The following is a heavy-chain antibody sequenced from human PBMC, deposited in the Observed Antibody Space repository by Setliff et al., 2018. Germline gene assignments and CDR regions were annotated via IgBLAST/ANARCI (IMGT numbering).Heavy chain of an antibody. CDR3: ARDSSGWSGFSRLVGVYYYYMDV. D-gene: IGHD6-19*01. CDR1: GYTFTRYA. J-gene: IGHJ6*03. V-gene: IGHV7-4-1*02. CDR2: TNTNTGNP. Sequence: ASVKVSCKASGYTFTRYAMNWVRQAPGQGLEWMGWTNTNTGNPTYAQGFTGRFVFSLDTSVSTAYLQISSLKAEDTAMYYCARDSSGWSGFSRLVGVYYYYMDVWGKGTTVTVSS.